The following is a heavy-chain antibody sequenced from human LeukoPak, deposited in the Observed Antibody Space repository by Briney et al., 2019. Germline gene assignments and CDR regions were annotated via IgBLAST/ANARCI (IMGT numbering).Heavy chain of an antibody. CDR3: ARHSSVYGSGSGGFDH. CDR1: GYRFTIYW. V-gene: IGHV5-51*01. D-gene: IGHD3-10*01. CDR2: IYPGDSDT. J-gene: IGHJ5*02. Sequence: GESLKISFTGSGYRFTIYWIGWGRQMPGKGLEWMGIIYPGDSDTRYSPSLQGQVTISADKSITTAYLQWSSLKASDTAMYYCARHSSVYGSGSGGFDHWGQGTLVTVSS.